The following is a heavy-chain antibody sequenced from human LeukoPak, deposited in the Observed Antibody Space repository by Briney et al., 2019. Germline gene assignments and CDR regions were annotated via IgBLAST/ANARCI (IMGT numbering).Heavy chain of an antibody. D-gene: IGHD3-16*01. Sequence: PSETLSLTCTVSGGSISSGGYYWSWIRQHPGKGLEWIGHIYYSGSTYYNPSLKSRVTISVDTSKNQFSLKLSSVTAADTAVYYCARDPLGSYFDYWGQGTLVTVSS. V-gene: IGHV4-31*03. J-gene: IGHJ4*02. CDR2: IYYSGST. CDR3: ARDPLGSYFDY. CDR1: GGSISSGGYY.